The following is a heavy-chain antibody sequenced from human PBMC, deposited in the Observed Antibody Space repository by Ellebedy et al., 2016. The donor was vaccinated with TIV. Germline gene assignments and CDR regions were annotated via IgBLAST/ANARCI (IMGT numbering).Heavy chain of an antibody. D-gene: IGHD5-24*01. Sequence: SETLSLTCTVSGGSIGDYYWNRIRQSPGKGLEWIGFVFQSGITNYNPSLKSRLTISVDTSRDQFSLRLSSVTAAAAAVYYCAGVRDGMRPFGTWGQGTLVTVSS. J-gene: IGHJ5*02. CDR3: AGVRDGMRPFGT. CDR1: GGSIGDYY. V-gene: IGHV4-59*01. CDR2: VFQSGIT.